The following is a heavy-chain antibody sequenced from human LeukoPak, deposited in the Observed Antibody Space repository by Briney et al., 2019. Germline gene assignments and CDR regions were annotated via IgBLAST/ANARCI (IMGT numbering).Heavy chain of an antibody. CDR2: ISGSGGST. Sequence: GGSLRLSCAASGFTFRSIAMSWVRQAPGKGLEWVSAISGSGGSTYYADSVKGRFTISRDNSKNTLYLQMNSLRAEDTAVYYCVKELDSSGYFDFWGQGTLVTVSS. J-gene: IGHJ4*02. V-gene: IGHV3-23*01. CDR1: GFTFRSIA. D-gene: IGHD3-22*01. CDR3: VKELDSSGYFDF.